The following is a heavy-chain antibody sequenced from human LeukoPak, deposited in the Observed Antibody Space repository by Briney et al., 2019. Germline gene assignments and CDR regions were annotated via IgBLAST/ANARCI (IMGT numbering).Heavy chain of an antibody. CDR2: ISGSGGST. D-gene: IGHD6-19*01. CDR3: AKDKSRSGWYYFEF. Sequence: LRHSYAPSEFYFISDASTSVGNDHGQGLYHASAISGSGGSTYYADSVKGRFAISRDNSKTTLYLQMNSLRAEDTAVNYCAKDKSRSGWYYFEFWGQGTLVTVSS. J-gene: IGHJ4*02. CDR1: EFYFISDA. V-gene: IGHV3-23*01.